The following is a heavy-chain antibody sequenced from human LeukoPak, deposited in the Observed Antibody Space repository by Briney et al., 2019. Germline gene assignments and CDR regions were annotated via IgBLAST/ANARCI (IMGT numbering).Heavy chain of an antibody. J-gene: IGHJ4*02. CDR2: ISDSGST. CDR3: ARVPKGSGYFDY. Sequence: SETLSLICTVSGGSISSYCWSWMRQPPGKGLEWIGFISDSGSTSYNPSLKSRVTMSVDTSKNQFSLKLNSVSAADTAVYYCARVPKGSGYFDYWGQGTLVTVSS. V-gene: IGHV4-59*01. D-gene: IGHD3-10*01. CDR1: GGSISSYC.